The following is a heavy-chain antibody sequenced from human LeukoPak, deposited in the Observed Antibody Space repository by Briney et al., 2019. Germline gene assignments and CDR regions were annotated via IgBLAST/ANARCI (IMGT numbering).Heavy chain of an antibody. J-gene: IGHJ3*02. Sequence: GRSLRLSCAASGFTFDDYAMHWVRQAPGKGLEWVSLISGDGGSTYYADSVKGRFTISRDNSKNSLYLQMNSLRTEDTALYYCARLRLGELSRGRAFDIWGQGTMVTVSS. CDR3: ARLRLGELSRGRAFDI. CDR2: ISGDGGST. CDR1: GFTFDDYA. D-gene: IGHD3-16*02. V-gene: IGHV3-43*02.